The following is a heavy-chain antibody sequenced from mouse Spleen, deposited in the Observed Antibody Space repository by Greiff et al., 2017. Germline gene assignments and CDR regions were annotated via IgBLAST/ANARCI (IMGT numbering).Heavy chain of an antibody. V-gene: IGHV1-20*02. Sequence: DVQLQESGPELVKPGASVKISCKASGYSFTGYFMNWVMQSHGKSLEWIGRINPYNGDTFYNQKFKGKATLTVDKSSSTAHMELRSLASEDSAVYYCARTDYGSSYGYFDVWGAGTTVTVSS. CDR3: ARTDYGSSYGYFDV. CDR2: INPYNGDT. D-gene: IGHD1-1*01. J-gene: IGHJ1*01. CDR1: GYSFTGYF.